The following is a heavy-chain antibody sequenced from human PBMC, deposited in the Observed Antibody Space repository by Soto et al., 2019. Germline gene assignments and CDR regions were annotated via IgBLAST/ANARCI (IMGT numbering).Heavy chain of an antibody. D-gene: IGHD2-21*01. CDR2: ILYDGSKE. J-gene: IGHJ4*02. Sequence: GGSLRLSCTDSGFSFNTHVMDWVRQAPGKGLEWVARILYDGSKEYYADPVKGRFTISRDNSKNTLYLQMDRLRVEDTAVYFCAKGLALMADHWGQGTQVTV. V-gene: IGHV3-30*18. CDR1: GFSFNTHV. CDR3: AKGLALMADH.